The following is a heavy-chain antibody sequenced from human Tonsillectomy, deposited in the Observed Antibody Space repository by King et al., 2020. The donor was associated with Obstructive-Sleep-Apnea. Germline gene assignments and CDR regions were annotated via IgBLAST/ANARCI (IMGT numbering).Heavy chain of an antibody. CDR1: GFTFSDYY. J-gene: IGHJ6*02. CDR3: ARRGITGNYSGMDV. CDR2: ISSSSDYT. V-gene: IGHV3-11*06. D-gene: IGHD1-14*01. Sequence: VQLVESGGGLVKPGGSLRLSCAASGFTFSDYYMTWIRQAPGKGLEWVSYISSSSDYTIYADSVKGRFTISRDNAKKSLYLQMNTLRAEDTAVYYCARRGITGNYSGMDVWGQGTTGTVSS.